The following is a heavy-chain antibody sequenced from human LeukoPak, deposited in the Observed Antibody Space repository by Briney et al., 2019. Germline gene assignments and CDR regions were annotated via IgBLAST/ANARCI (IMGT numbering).Heavy chain of an antibody. CDR1: GGSISSNRYN. CDR2: IFHRGTT. Sequence: SETLSLTCTVSGGSISSNRYNWAWIRQSPGKGLEWIGSIFHRGTTYYNPSLKSRVTLSLDTSNNHFSVTLRSVTAADTAVYYCARGGLLGVYYGMDVWGQGTTVTVSS. V-gene: IGHV4-39*02. D-gene: IGHD3-16*01. J-gene: IGHJ6*02. CDR3: ARGGLLGVYYGMDV.